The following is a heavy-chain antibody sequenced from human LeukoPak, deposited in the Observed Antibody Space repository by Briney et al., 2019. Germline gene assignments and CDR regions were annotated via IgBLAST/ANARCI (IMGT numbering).Heavy chain of an antibody. CDR3: VSPRGFSYGYFDY. Sequence: PSETLSLTCTVSGGSISSSSAYWGWIRQPPGKGLEWIGSIYYSKNTYYNPSLKGRVTISANTSKNQSSLTLGSVSATDTAVYYCVSPRGFSYGYFDYWGQGTLVTVSS. D-gene: IGHD5-18*01. J-gene: IGHJ4*02. V-gene: IGHV4-39*01. CDR1: GGSISSSSAY. CDR2: IYYSKNT.